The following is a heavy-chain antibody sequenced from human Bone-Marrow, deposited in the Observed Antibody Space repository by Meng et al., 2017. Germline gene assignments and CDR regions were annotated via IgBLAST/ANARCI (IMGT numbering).Heavy chain of an antibody. CDR1: GFTFSSYA. Sequence: GGSLRLSCAASGFTFSSYAMHWVRQAPGKGLEGVAVISYDGSNKYYADSVKGRFTISRDNSKNTLYLQMNSLRAEDTAVYYCARDNSYYDSSGSEYYYYYYGMDVWGQGTTVTVSS. V-gene: IGHV3-30*04. J-gene: IGHJ6*02. D-gene: IGHD3-22*01. CDR3: ARDNSYYDSSGSEYYYYYYGMDV. CDR2: ISYDGSNK.